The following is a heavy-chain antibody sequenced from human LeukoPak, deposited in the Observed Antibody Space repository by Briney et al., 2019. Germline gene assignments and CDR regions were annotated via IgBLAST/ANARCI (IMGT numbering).Heavy chain of an antibody. Sequence: SETLSLTCTVSGRSISSGGYYWSWIRQPPGNGLESIGYIYHSGSTYYNPSLKSRVTISVDRSKNQFSLKLSSVTAADTAVYYCARETVTEYYYYYMDVWGKGTTVTVSS. CDR1: GRSISSGGYY. CDR2: IYHSGST. V-gene: IGHV4-30-2*01. CDR3: ARETVTEYYYYYMDV. J-gene: IGHJ6*03. D-gene: IGHD4-11*01.